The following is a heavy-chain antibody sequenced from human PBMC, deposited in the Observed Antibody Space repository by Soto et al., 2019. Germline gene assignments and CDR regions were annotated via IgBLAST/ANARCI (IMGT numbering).Heavy chain of an antibody. D-gene: IGHD4-4*01. CDR3: ARSDNYVPFDH. V-gene: IGHV4-30-4*01. Sequence: QVQLQESGPGLVKPSQTLSLTCTVSGGSISSGDYYWSWIRQPPGKGLEWIGYIYYSGCTYYNPSRNSRLTMSVDTSNNQSSLKLSSVIAADTAVYYCARSDNYVPFDHWGQGTLVTVSS. J-gene: IGHJ4*02. CDR2: IYYSGCT. CDR1: GGSISSGDYY.